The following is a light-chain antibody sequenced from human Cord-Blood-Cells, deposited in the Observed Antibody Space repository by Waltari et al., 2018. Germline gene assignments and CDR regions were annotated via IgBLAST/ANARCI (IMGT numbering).Light chain of an antibody. CDR3: QQYDNLRT. V-gene: IGKV1-33*01. CDR2: DAS. CDR1: QDISNY. Sequence: DIKMTQSPSSLSASVGDRVTITGQARQDISNYLNWYQQKPGKAPKLLIYDASNLETGAPSRCGGSGSGIDFTFTISSLPPEDISSYSWQQYDNLRTFGGGSIGDIE. J-gene: IGKJ3*01.